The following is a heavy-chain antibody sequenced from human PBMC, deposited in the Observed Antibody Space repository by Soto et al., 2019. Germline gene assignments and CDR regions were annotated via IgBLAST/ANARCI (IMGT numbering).Heavy chain of an antibody. V-gene: IGHV3-23*01. CDR2: ISANGASI. J-gene: IGHJ5*02. Sequence: GGSLRLSCVGSGFTFRDHAMRWVRQAPGRGLEWVSAISANGASIQHADSVKGRFSVSRDNAKNTVYLQMDNLRTEDSAVYYFAMDRYYDAPGFFDPWVQGFRLTVGS. CDR1: GFTFRDHA. CDR3: AMDRYYDAPGFFDP. D-gene: IGHD3-22*01.